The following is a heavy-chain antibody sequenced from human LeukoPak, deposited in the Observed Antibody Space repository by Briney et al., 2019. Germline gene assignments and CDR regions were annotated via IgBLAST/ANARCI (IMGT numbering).Heavy chain of an antibody. CDR3: ARQGRGSGYFPGCGGDCAWPAFDI. D-gene: IGHD2-21*02. J-gene: IGHJ3*02. V-gene: IGHV4-39*07. CDR2: IYYSGST. Sequence: SETLSLTCTVSGGSISSSSYYWGWIRQPPGKGLEWIGSIYYSGSTYYNPSLKSRVTISVDTSKNQFSLKLSSVTAADTAVYYCARQGRGSGYFPGCGGDCAWPAFDIWGQGTMVTVSS. CDR1: GGSISSSSYY.